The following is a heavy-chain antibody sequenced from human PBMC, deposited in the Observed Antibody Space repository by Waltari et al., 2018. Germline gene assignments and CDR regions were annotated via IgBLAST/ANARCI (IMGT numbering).Heavy chain of an antibody. V-gene: IGHV4-34*01. D-gene: IGHD5-12*01. CDR1: GGSFSGYY. CDR2: INHSGST. Sequence: QVQLQQWGAGLLKPSETLSLTCAVYGGSFSGYYWSWIRQPPGKGLEWIGEINHSGSTNYNPSLKRRVTISVDTSKNQFSLKLSSVTAADTAVYYCARAAVRWLRINWFDPWGQGTLVTVSS. J-gene: IGHJ5*02. CDR3: ARAAVRWLRINWFDP.